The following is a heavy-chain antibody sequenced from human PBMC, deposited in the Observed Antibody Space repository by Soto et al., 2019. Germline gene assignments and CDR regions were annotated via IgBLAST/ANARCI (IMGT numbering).Heavy chain of an antibody. Sequence: SVKVSCKASGGTFSSYAISWVRQAPGQGLEWMGGIIPIFGTANYAQKFQGRVTITADESTSTAYMELSSLRSEDTAVYYCARFSTVTTRDYYYGMDVWGQGTTVTVSS. J-gene: IGHJ6*02. CDR2: IIPIFGTA. CDR1: GGTFSSYA. D-gene: IGHD4-17*01. V-gene: IGHV1-69*13. CDR3: ARFSTVTTRDYYYGMDV.